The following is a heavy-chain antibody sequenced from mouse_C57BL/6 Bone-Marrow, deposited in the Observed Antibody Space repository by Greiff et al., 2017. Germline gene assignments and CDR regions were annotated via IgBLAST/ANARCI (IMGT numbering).Heavy chain of an antibody. CDR3: ARHDYPSYAMDY. V-gene: IGHV5-17*01. CDR1: GFTFSDYG. J-gene: IGHJ4*01. Sequence: EVKLVESGGGLVKPGGSLKLSCAASGFTFSDYGMHWVRQAPEKGLEWVAYISSGSSTIYYADTVKGRFTISRDKAKNTLFLQMTSLRSEDTAMYYCARHDYPSYAMDYWGQGTSVTVSS. D-gene: IGHD2-4*01. CDR2: ISSGSSTI.